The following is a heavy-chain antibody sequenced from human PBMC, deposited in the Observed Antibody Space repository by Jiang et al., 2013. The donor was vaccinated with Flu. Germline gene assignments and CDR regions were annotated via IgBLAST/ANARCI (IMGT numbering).Heavy chain of an antibody. CDR2: INHSGST. CDR3: ARGLGYCSGGSCYSGWYFDL. CDR1: GGSFSGYY. D-gene: IGHD2-15*01. J-gene: IGHJ2*01. V-gene: IGHV4-34*01. Sequence: SLTCAVYGGSFSGYYWSWIRQPPGKGLEWIGEINHSGSTNYNPSLKSRVTISVDTSKNQFSLKLSSVTAADTAVYYCARGLGYCSGGSCYSGWYFDLWGRGTLVTVSS.